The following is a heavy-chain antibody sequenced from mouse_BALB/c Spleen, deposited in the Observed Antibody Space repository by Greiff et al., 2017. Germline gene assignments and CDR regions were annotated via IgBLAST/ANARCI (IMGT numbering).Heavy chain of an antibody. CDR3: ARVYGNPAWFAY. V-gene: IGHV2-9*02. CDR1: GFSLTSYG. CDR2: IWAGGST. J-gene: IGHJ3*01. Sequence: VMLQQSGPGLVAPSQSLSITCTVSGFSLTSYGVHWVRQPPGKGLEWLGVIWAGGSTNYNSALMSRLSISKDNSKSQVFLKMNSLQTDDTAMYYCARVYGNPAWFAYWGQGTLVTVSA. D-gene: IGHD2-1*01.